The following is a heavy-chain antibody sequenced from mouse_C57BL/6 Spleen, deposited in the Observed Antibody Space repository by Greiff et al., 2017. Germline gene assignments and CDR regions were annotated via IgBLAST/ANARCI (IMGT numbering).Heavy chain of an antibody. CDR3: ARGGYGSSYLEYYAMNY. D-gene: IGHD1-1*01. Sequence: QVQLQQPGAELVRPGTSVKLSCKASGYTFTSYWMHWVKQRPGQGLEWIGVIDPSDSYTNYNQKFKGKATLTVDTSSSTAYMQLSSLTSEDSAVYYCARGGYGSSYLEYYAMNYWGQGTSVTVSS. CDR1: GYTFTSYW. V-gene: IGHV1-59*01. J-gene: IGHJ4*01. CDR2: IDPSDSYT.